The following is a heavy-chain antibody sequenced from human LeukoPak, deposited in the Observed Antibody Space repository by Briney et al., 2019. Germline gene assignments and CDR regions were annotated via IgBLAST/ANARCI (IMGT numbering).Heavy chain of an antibody. D-gene: IGHD3-10*01. Sequence: GSLRLSCAASGFTVSSNHMSWVRQAPGKGLEWVSVIYSGGNTYYADSVKGRFTISRDNSKNTLYLQMNSLRVEDTAVYYCARDFYGSGSGWGQGTLVTVSS. CDR1: GFTVSSNH. J-gene: IGHJ4*02. CDR3: ARDFYGSGSG. CDR2: IYSGGNT. V-gene: IGHV3-66*01.